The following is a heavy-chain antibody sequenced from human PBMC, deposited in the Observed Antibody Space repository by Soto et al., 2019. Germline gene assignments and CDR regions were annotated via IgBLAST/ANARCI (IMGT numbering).Heavy chain of an antibody. J-gene: IGHJ5*02. CDR1: GFTFGDYA. Sequence: HPGGSLRLSCTASGFTFGDYAMSWFRQAPGKGLEWVGFIRSKAYGGTTEYAASVKGRFTISRDDSKSIAYLQMNSLKTEDTAVYYCTRELVVPAVLNWFDPWGQGTLVTVSS. CDR2: IRSKAYGGTT. V-gene: IGHV3-49*03. CDR3: TRELVVPAVLNWFDP. D-gene: IGHD2-2*01.